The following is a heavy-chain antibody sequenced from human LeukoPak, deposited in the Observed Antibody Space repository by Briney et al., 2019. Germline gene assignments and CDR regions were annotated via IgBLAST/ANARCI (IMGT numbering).Heavy chain of an antibody. Sequence: GGSLRLSCAASGFTLTNAWMSWVRHVPGKGLEWVGRIKTKTEGGTTDYAAPVKGRFTISRDDSKNTLYLQMNSLKTEDTAVYFCTTSVYNFFDYWGQGTLVTVSS. D-gene: IGHD1-20*01. CDR2: IKTKTEGGTT. CDR1: GFTLTNAW. CDR3: TTSVYNFFDY. V-gene: IGHV3-15*01. J-gene: IGHJ4*02.